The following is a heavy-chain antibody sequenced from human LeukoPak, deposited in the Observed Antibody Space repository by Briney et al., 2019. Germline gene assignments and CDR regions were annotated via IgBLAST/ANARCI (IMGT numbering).Heavy chain of an antibody. V-gene: IGHV1-69*06. J-gene: IGHJ4*02. CDR3: ARDRPGYGYSSSWYGDY. CDR2: IIPIFGTA. Sequence: ASVKVSCKASGGTFSSYAISWVRQAPGQGLEWMGGIIPIFGTANYAQKFQGRVTITADKSTSTAYMELSSLRSEDTAVYYCARDRPGYGYSSSWYGDYWGQGTLVTVSS. CDR1: GGTFSSYA. D-gene: IGHD6-13*01.